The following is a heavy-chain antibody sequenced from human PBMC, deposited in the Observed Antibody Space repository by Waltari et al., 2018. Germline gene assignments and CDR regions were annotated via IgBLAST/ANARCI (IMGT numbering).Heavy chain of an antibody. D-gene: IGHD6-13*01. Sequence: QLQLQESGSGLVKPSQTLSLTCAVSGGSISSGGYSWSWIRQPPGKGLEWIWYIYQRAITYYNPSLMSRVTMSVDRSKNQFSLKLSSSTAADTAVYYCARVRAAGNIFDYWGQGTLVTVSS. CDR3: ARVRAAGNIFDY. CDR1: GGSISSGGYS. J-gene: IGHJ4*02. CDR2: IYQRAIT. V-gene: IGHV4-30-2*01.